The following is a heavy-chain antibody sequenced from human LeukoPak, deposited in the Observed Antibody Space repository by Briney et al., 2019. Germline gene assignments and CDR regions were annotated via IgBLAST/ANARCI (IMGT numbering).Heavy chain of an antibody. CDR1: GGSISSYY. J-gene: IGHJ4*02. V-gene: IGHV4-59*01. Sequence: ASETLSLTCTVSGGSISSYYWSWIRQPPGKGLEWIGYIYYSGSNNYNPSLKSLVTISVDTSKNQFSLKLSSVTGADTAVYYCARDVYSSGSYYFDYWGQGTLVTVSS. CDR2: IYYSGSN. CDR3: ARDVYSSGSYYFDY. D-gene: IGHD6-19*01.